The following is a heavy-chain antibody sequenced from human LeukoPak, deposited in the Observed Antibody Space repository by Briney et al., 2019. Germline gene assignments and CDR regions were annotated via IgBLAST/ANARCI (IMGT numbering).Heavy chain of an antibody. J-gene: IGHJ4*02. CDR3: AKDQWVGTPPYDFDY. CDR1: RFTFSSYA. Sequence: GGSLRLSCAASRFTFSSYAMSWVRQAPGKGLEWVSAISGSGGSTYYADSVKGRFTISRDNSKNTLYLQMNSLRAEDTAVYYCAKDQWVGTPPYDFDYWGQGTLVTVSS. CDR2: ISGSGGST. V-gene: IGHV3-23*01. D-gene: IGHD4-23*01.